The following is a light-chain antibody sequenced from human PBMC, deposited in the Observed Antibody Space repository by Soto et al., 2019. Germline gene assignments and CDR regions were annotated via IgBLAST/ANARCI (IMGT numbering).Light chain of an antibody. V-gene: IGKV3-20*01. Sequence: EIVLTQSPGTLSLSPGERATISCRASQSVSSNYLAWYQQKPGQAPRLLIYAASNRASGTPDRFGGSGSGTDFTLTVSRLEPEDFAVYYCQQYGSAPWTFGQGTKVEI. J-gene: IGKJ1*01. CDR3: QQYGSAPWT. CDR1: QSVSSNY. CDR2: AAS.